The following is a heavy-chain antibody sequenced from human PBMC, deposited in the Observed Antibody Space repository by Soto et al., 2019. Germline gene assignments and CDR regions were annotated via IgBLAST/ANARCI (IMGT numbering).Heavy chain of an antibody. V-gene: IGHV4-39*01. CDR2: IYYSGRT. J-gene: IGHJ6*02. CDR3: AGQPTAGSYYDLGSYYYYYAMDV. D-gene: IGHD3-10*01. CDR1: CGSISSSSYY. Sequence: SETLSLTCPVSCGSISSSSYYWGWIRQPPGKGLEWIGSIYYSGRTYYNPSLKSRVTISVDTSKNQFSLKLSSVTAADTAVYYCAGQPTAGSYYDLGSYYYYYAMDVWGQGTTVT.